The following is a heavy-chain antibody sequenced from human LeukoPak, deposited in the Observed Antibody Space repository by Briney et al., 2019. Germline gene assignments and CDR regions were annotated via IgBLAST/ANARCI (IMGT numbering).Heavy chain of an antibody. J-gene: IGHJ6*02. CDR3: ARDKGLKSIVVVPAAPNYYYYGMDV. CDR1: GGSFSGYY. Sequence: SETLSLTCAVYGGSFSGYYWSWIRQPPGKGLEWIGEINHSGSTNYNPSLKSRVTISVDTSKNQFSLKLSSVTAADTAVYYCARDKGLKSIVVVPAAPNYYYYGMDVWGQGTTVTVSS. CDR2: INHSGST. D-gene: IGHD2-2*01. V-gene: IGHV4-34*01.